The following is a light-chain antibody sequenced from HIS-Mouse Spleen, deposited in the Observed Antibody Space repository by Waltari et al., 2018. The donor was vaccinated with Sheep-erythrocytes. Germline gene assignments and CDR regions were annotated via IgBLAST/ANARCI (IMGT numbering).Light chain of an antibody. CDR1: ALPKKY. CDR3: YSTDSSGNHRV. CDR2: EDS. Sequence: SYELTQPPSVSVSPGQTARITCSGDALPKKYAYWYQQKSGQAPVPGIYEDSKRPSGNPERVSGASSGTMATLTISGAQVEDEADYYCYSTDSSGNHRVFGGGTKLTVL. V-gene: IGLV3-10*01. J-gene: IGLJ2*01.